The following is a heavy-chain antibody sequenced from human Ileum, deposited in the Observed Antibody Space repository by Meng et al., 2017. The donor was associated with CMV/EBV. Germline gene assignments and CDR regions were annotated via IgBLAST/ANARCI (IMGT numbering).Heavy chain of an antibody. Sequence: QVELHESGPGLVKPSATLPLPCIGFGCAIRRSGDYLGWTREPPVKGLEWIGNMYSSGSPYYNPSLKSRVTMSVDTSKNQFSLKLSSVTAADTAVYYCARWGSGTYYKGYFDYWGQGTLVTVSS. V-gene: IGHV4-39*07. J-gene: IGHJ4*02. CDR1: GCAIRRSGDY. CDR3: ARWGSGTYYKGYFDY. CDR2: MYSSGSP. D-gene: IGHD3-10*01.